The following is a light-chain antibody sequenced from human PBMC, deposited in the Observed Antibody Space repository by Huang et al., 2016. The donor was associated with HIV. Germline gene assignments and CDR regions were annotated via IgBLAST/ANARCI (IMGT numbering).Light chain of an antibody. CDR1: QSVGSN. Sequence: EIVMTQSPATLSVSPGERATLSCRASQSVGSNLAWYQQRRGQAPRLRIYAASTRATGIPARFSGMGSGTEFTLTVSSLQSEDFAVYYCQQHNSWPRTFGQGTRV. CDR3: QQHNSWPRT. J-gene: IGKJ1*01. CDR2: AAS. V-gene: IGKV3-15*01.